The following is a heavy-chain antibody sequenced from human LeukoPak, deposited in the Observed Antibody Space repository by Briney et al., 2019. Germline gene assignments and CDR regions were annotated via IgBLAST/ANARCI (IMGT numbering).Heavy chain of an antibody. D-gene: IGHD3-10*01. J-gene: IGHJ6*02. CDR1: GFTFSSYA. CDR3: ARSLRFHYGMDV. V-gene: IGHV3-30-3*01. Sequence: GRSLRLSCAASGFTFSSYAMHWVRQAPGKGLEWVAVISYDGSNKYYADSVKGRFTISRDNSKNTLYLQMNSLRAEDTAVYYCARSLRFHYGMDVWGQGTTVTVSS. CDR2: ISYDGSNK.